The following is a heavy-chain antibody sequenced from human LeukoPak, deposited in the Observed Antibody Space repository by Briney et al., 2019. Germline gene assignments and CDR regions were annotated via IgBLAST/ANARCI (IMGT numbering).Heavy chain of an antibody. D-gene: IGHD2-2*01. V-gene: IGHV1-2*02. J-gene: IGHJ4*02. Sequence: ASVKVSCKASGYTLTGYYMHWVRQAPGQGLEWMGCINPNSGDTKYAQKFQGRVTMTEDTSTDTAYMELSSLRSEDTAVYYCATSVVPAAMAYYFDYWGQGTLVTVSS. CDR3: ATSVVPAAMAYYFDY. CDR1: GYTLTGYY. CDR2: INPNSGDT.